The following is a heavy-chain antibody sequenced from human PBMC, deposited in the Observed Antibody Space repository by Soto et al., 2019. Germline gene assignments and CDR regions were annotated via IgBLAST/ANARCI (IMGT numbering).Heavy chain of an antibody. Sequence: PGGSLRLSCAASGFTFSSYAMSWVRQAPGQGLERVSAISGSGGSTYYADSVKGRFSISRDNSKSTLYLQMNSLRAEDMAVYYWAKEMTPSLPAYWGQGALVTVSS. CDR1: GFTFSSYA. V-gene: IGHV3-23*01. CDR2: ISGSGGST. J-gene: IGHJ4*02. CDR3: AKEMTPSLPAY.